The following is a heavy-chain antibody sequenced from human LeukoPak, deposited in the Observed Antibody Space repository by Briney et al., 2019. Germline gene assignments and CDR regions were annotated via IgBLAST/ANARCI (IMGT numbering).Heavy chain of an antibody. CDR1: GFTVSSNY. J-gene: IGHJ3*02. Sequence: GGSLRLSCAASGFTVSSNYMSWVRQAPGKGLEWVSVIYSGGSTYYADSVKGRFTISRDNSKNTLYLQMNSLRAEDTAVYYCARGGWIGELLLGAFDIWGQGTMVTVSS. V-gene: IGHV3-53*01. CDR2: IYSGGST. D-gene: IGHD3-10*01. CDR3: ARGGWIGELLLGAFDI.